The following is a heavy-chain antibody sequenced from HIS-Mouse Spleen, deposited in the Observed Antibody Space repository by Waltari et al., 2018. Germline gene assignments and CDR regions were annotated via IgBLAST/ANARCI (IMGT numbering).Heavy chain of an antibody. Sequence: QLQLQESGPGLVKPSETLSLTCTVSGASISSRSYYWGWIRQPPWKGLEWIGSIYYSGRTYYTPSLKSRVTISADTSKNPCSLKLSSVTAADTAVYYCAREIPYSSSWYDWYFDLWGRGTLVTVSS. CDR2: IYYSGRT. CDR3: AREIPYSSSWYDWYFDL. V-gene: IGHV4-39*07. D-gene: IGHD6-13*01. CDR1: GASISSRSYY. J-gene: IGHJ2*01.